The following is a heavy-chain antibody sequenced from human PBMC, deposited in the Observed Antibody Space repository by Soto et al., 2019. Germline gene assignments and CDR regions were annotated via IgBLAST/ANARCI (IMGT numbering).Heavy chain of an antibody. CDR1: GFTFSSYW. CDR3: ARGLYLKYGQDY. J-gene: IGHJ4*02. Sequence: EVQLVESGGGLVQTGGSLSLSCAASGFTFSSYWMHWVRQAPGKGVVWVSRINGDGGSTNYADSVKGRFTISRDNAKNTVYLQVDSLRAEDTAVYYCARGLYLKYGQDYWGQGTLVTVSS. V-gene: IGHV3-74*01. CDR2: INGDGGST. D-gene: IGHD2-2*01.